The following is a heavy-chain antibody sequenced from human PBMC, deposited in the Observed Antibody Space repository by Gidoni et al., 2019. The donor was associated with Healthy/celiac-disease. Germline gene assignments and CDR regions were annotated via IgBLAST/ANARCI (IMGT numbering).Heavy chain of an antibody. CDR3: ARDRTVTTYRADAFDI. D-gene: IGHD4-17*01. Sequence: QVQLVESGGGVVQPGRSLRLSCAASGFPFSSYAMHWVRQAPGKGLEWVAVISYDGSNKYYADSVKGRFTISRDNSKNTLYLQMNSLRAEDTAVYYCARDRTVTTYRADAFDIWGQGTMVTVSS. CDR2: ISYDGSNK. J-gene: IGHJ3*02. V-gene: IGHV3-30-3*01. CDR1: GFPFSSYA.